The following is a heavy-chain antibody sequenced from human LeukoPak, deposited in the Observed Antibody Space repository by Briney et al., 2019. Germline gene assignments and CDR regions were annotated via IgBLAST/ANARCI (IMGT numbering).Heavy chain of an antibody. D-gene: IGHD4-11*01. V-gene: IGHV1-69*13. CDR3: ARDRGTMTTALYYYYYYMDV. J-gene: IGHJ6*03. CDR1: GGTFSSYA. CDR2: IIPIFGTA. Sequence: SVKVSCKASGGTFSSYAISWVRQAPGQGLEWMGGIIPIFGTANYAQKFQGRVTITADESTSTAYMELSSLRSEDTAVYYCARDRGTMTTALYYYYYYMDVWGKGTTVTVSS.